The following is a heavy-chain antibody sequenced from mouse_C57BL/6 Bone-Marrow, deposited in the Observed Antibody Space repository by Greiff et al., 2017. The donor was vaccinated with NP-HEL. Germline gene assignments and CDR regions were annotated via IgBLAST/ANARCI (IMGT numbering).Heavy chain of an antibody. D-gene: IGHD2-3*01. CDR2: IDPETGGT. CDR3: TSVGYYVGFAY. V-gene: IGHV1-15*01. CDR1: GYTFTDYE. J-gene: IGHJ3*01. Sequence: QVQLQQPGAELVRPGASVTLSCKASGYTFTDYEMHWVKQTPVHGLEWIGAIDPETGGTAYNQKFKGKAILTADKSSSTAYMELSSLTSEDAADYYCTSVGYYVGFAYWGQGTMVTVSA.